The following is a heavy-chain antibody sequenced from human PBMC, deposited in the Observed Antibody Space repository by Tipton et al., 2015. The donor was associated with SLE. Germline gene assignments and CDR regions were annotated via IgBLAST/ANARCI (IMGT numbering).Heavy chain of an antibody. D-gene: IGHD6-13*01. CDR1: GYSISSGYY. CDR3: VRMRQQVGRVDN. CDR2: MYHSGSM. J-gene: IGHJ4*02. V-gene: IGHV4-38-2*01. Sequence: GLVKPSETLSLTCAVSGYSISSGYYWGWVRQPPGRGLEWIGNMYHSGSMYYNPSLKSRVAILLDTTKNEFSLKLTSVTAADTAMYYCVRMRQQVGRVDNWGQGSLVTVSS.